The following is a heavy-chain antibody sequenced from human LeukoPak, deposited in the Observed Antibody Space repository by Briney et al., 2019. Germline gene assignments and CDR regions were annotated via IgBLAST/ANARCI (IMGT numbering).Heavy chain of an antibody. Sequence: PGGSLRLSCAASGFTFSSYSMNWVRQAPGKGLEWVSSISSSSSYIYYADSVKGRFTISRDNAKNSLYLQMNSLRAEDTAVYYCARESSTVTLADFDYWGQGTLVTVSS. V-gene: IGHV3-21*01. CDR2: ISSSSSYI. J-gene: IGHJ4*02. D-gene: IGHD4-11*01. CDR3: ARESSTVTLADFDY. CDR1: GFTFSSYS.